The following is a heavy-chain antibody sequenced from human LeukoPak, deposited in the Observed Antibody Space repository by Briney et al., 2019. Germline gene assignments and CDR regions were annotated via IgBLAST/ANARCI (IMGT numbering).Heavy chain of an antibody. D-gene: IGHD3-22*01. J-gene: IGHJ3*02. CDR2: IYHSGST. Sequence: SETLSLTCTVSGSSISTAVYWGWIRQPPGKGLEWIGSIYHSGSTSYNPSLKSRVTISVHTSKNQFSLRLSSVTAADTAVYFCARGPYSYDSSGAFDIWGQGTMVTVSS. V-gene: IGHV4-38-2*02. CDR1: GSSISTAVY. CDR3: ARGPYSYDSSGAFDI.